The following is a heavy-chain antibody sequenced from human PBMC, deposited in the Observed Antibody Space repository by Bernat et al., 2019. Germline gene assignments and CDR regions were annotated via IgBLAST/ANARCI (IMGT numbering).Heavy chain of an antibody. J-gene: IGHJ6*02. D-gene: IGHD2-2*01. CDR2: ISAYNGNT. V-gene: IGHV1-18*01. Sequence: QVQLVQSGAEVKKPGASVKVSSKASGYTFTSYGISWVRQAPGQGLEWMGWISAYNGNTNYAQKLQGRVTMTTDTSTSTAYMELRSLRSDDTAVYYCARDKCSSTSCYSHYYYGMDVWGQGTTVTVSS. CDR1: GYTFTSYG. CDR3: ARDKCSSTSCYSHYYYGMDV.